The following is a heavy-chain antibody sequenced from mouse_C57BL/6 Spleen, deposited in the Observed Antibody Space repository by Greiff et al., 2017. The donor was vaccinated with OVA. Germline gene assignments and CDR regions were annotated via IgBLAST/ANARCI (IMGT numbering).Heavy chain of an antibody. CDR1: GYTFTSYW. D-gene: IGHD2-2*01. J-gene: IGHJ1*03. V-gene: IGHV1-55*01. CDR3: ARVIYYGYVERYFDV. CDR2: IYPGSGST. Sequence: QVQLQQPGAELVKPGASVKMSCKASGYTFTSYWITWVKQRPGQGLEWIGDIYPGSGSTNYNEKFKSKATLTVDTSSSTAYMQLSSLTSEDSAVYYCARVIYYGYVERYFDVWGTGTTVTVSS.